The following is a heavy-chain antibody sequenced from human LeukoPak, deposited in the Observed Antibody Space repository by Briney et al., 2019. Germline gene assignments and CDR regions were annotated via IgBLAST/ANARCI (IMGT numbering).Heavy chain of an antibody. V-gene: IGHV3-23*01. CDR2: IFGSSGAGSGVT. CDR3: AKGYSTGDVYFHS. D-gene: IGHD6-19*01. J-gene: IGHJ4*02. CDR1: GFTFSSYA. Sequence: QPGGSLRLSCAASGFTFSSYAMRWVRQAPGKGLEWISSIFGSSGAGSGVTYSAASVKGRFTISRDNSKSTLYLQMNSLRGDDTAIYYCAKGYSTGDVYFHSWGQGTLVAVSS.